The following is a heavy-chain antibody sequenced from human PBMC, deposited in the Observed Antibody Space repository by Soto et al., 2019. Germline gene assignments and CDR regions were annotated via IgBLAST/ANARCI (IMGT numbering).Heavy chain of an antibody. CDR1: GYTFTRYG. V-gene: IGHV1-18*01. D-gene: IGHD3-16*01. CDR2: INTYNGNT. CDR3: AMVDVYVTPSPQDV. J-gene: IGHJ6*02. Sequence: QVQLVQSGAEVKNPGASVKVSCKASGYTFTRYGIGWARQAPGQGLEWMGWINTYNGNTNYAQNVQGRVTLTTDTXXXTAYMEXXXLRSNXTXIYYCAMVDVYVTPSPQDVWGQGTTVIVSS.